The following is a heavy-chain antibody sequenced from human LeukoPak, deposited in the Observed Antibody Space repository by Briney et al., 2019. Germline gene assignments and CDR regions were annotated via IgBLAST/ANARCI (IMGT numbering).Heavy chain of an antibody. V-gene: IGHV1-46*03. CDR1: GYTFTNYY. J-gene: IGHJ4*02. Sequence: ASVKVSRKTSGYTFTNYYLHWVRQAPGQGLEWMGIINPGDGSTNYARKFQGRVTMTRDTSASTVYMEVSSLTSEDTAVYYCTKVGQLVFNFWGQGTLVTVSS. D-gene: IGHD6-6*01. CDR2: INPGDGST. CDR3: TKVGQLVFNF.